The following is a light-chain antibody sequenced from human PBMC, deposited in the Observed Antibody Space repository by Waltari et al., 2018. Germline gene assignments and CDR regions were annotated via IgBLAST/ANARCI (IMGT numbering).Light chain of an antibody. CDR1: QRISRN. J-gene: IGKJ2*01. CDR2: GAS. Sequence: EILITQSPPTLFVSPGERATLSCRASQRISRNLAWYQQKPGQAPRLLIYGASTRATGIPARFSGSGAGTEFTLTISSLQSEDCAIYYCQQYNNWGTFGEGTKLEI. CDR3: QQYNNWGT. V-gene: IGKV3-15*01.